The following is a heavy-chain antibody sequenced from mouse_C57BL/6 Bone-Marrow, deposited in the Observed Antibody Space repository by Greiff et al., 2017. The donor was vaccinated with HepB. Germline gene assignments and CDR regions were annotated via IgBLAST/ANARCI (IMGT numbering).Heavy chain of an antibody. CDR3: ARDTTTVVATPYAMDY. Sequence: EVKLVESGGGLVKPGGSLKLSCAASGFTFSSYAMSWVRQTPEKRLEWVATISDGGSYTYYPDNVKGRFTISRDNAKNNLYLQMSHLKSEDTAMYYCARDTTTVVATPYAMDYWGQGTSVTVSS. J-gene: IGHJ4*01. D-gene: IGHD1-1*01. V-gene: IGHV5-4*01. CDR1: GFTFSSYA. CDR2: ISDGGSYT.